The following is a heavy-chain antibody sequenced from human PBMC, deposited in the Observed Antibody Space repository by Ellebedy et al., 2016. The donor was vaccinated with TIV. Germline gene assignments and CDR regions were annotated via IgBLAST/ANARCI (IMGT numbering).Heavy chain of an antibody. CDR2: INHSGST. CDR1: GGSFSGYY. D-gene: IGHD1-1*01. CDR3: ARGRGRRYLYYMDV. V-gene: IGHV4-34*01. Sequence: SETLSLTXAVYGGSFSGYYWSWIRQPPGKGLEWIGEINHSGSTNYNPSLKSRVTISVDTSKNQFSLKLSSVTAADTAVYYCARGRGRRYLYYMDVWGKGTTVTVSS. J-gene: IGHJ6*03.